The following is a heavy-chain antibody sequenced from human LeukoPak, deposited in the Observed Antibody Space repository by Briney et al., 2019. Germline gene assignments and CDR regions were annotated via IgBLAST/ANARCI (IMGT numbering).Heavy chain of an antibody. CDR2: ITSRSSYR. D-gene: IGHD2-21*02. J-gene: IGHJ3*02. Sequence: GGSLRLSCAASGFTFSSYAMSWVRQAPGKGLEWVSSITSRSSYRYYADLVRGRFTISRDNAKNSLYLQMNSLRVEDTAVYYCARDRAYCGGDCYLNDTLDIWGQGGMVSVSS. V-gene: IGHV3-21*01. CDR3: ARDRAYCGGDCYLNDTLDI. CDR1: GFTFSSYA.